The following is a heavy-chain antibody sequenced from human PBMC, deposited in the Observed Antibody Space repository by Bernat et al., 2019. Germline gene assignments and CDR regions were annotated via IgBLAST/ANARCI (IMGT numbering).Heavy chain of an antibody. CDR3: ARRIAAAGVDYYYYYGMDV. J-gene: IGHJ6*02. Sequence: EVQLVESGGGLVKPGGSLRLSCAASGFTFSSYSMNWVRQAPGKGLEWVSSISSSSSYIYYADSVKGRFTISRDNAKNSLYLQMNSLRAEDTAVYYCARRIAAAGVDYYYYYGMDVWGQGTTVTVSS. CDR2: ISSSSSYI. V-gene: IGHV3-21*01. CDR1: GFTFSSYS. D-gene: IGHD6-13*01.